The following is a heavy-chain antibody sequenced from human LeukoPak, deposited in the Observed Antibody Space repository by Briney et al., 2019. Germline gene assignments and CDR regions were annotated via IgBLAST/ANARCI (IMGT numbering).Heavy chain of an antibody. CDR1: GYSFNTYW. V-gene: IGHV5-51*01. D-gene: IGHD5-18*01. J-gene: IGHJ4*02. CDR2: IYPGDSDT. CDR3: ARREIQLWSGVDY. Sequence: GESLKISCKGSGYSFNTYWIGWVRQMPGKGLEWMGIIYPGDSDTRYSPSFQGQVTISADKSISTAYLQWSSLKASDTAMYYCARREIQLWSGVDYWGQGTLVTVSS.